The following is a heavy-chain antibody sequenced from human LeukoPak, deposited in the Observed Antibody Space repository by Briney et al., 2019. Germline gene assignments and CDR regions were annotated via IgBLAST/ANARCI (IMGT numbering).Heavy chain of an antibody. CDR2: IYYSGST. CDR1: GASISNDY. Sequence: SETLSLTCSVSGASISNDYWSWIRQHPGKGLEWIGYIYYSGSTYYNPSLKSRVTISVDTSKNQFSLKLSSVTAADTAVYYCARESSAFGRRTHWFDPWGQGTLVTVSS. V-gene: IGHV4-31*03. J-gene: IGHJ5*02. D-gene: IGHD1-26*01. CDR3: ARESSAFGRRTHWFDP.